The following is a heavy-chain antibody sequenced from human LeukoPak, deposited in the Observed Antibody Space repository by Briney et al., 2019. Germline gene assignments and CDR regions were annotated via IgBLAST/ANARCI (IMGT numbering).Heavy chain of an antibody. J-gene: IGHJ4*02. CDR3: AKDILAAGLFFDY. V-gene: IGHV3-11*01. D-gene: IGHD6-13*01. Sequence: GRSLRLSCAVSGLTFSDYWMHWVRQAPGKGLEWVSYIDMSATTIYYADSVKGRFTISRDNAKNSLFLQMNSLRAEDTAVYYCAKDILAAGLFFDYWGQGALVTVSS. CDR1: GLTFSDYW. CDR2: IDMSATTI.